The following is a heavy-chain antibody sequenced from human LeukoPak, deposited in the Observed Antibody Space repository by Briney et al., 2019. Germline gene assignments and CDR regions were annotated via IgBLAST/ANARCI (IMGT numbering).Heavy chain of an antibody. CDR2: ISYDGSNK. V-gene: IGHV3-30-3*01. CDR3: AKDQGGSGPDY. Sequence: VQPGRSLRLSCAASGFTFSSYAMHWVRQAPGKGLEWVAVISYDGSNKYYADSVKGRFTISRDNSKNTLYLQMNSLRVEDTAVYYCAKDQGGSGPDYWGQGTLVTVSS. CDR1: GFTFSSYA. J-gene: IGHJ4*02. D-gene: IGHD3-16*01.